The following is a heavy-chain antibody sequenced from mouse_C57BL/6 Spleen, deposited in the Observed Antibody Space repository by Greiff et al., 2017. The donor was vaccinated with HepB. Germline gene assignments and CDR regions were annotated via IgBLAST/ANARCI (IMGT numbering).Heavy chain of an antibody. V-gene: IGHV7-3*01. CDR3: ARYEGLRPFDY. CDR1: GFTFTDYY. Sequence: EVKLVESGGGLVQPGGSLSLSCAASGFTFTDYYMSWVRQPPGKALEWLGFIRNKANGYTTEYSASVKGRFTISRDNSQSILYLQMNALRAEDSATYYCARYEGLRPFDYWGQGTTLTVSS. CDR2: IRNKANGYTT. D-gene: IGHD2-4*01. J-gene: IGHJ2*01.